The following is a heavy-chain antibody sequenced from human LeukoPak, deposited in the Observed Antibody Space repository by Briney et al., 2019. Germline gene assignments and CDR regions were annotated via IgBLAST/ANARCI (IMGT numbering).Heavy chain of an antibody. CDR2: IHNYETTE. Sequence: GGSLRLSCTASGFTFSSFGMHWDRQTPGKGLEWVTFIHNYETTEYYADSVKGRFTISRDNSKNTLYLQMNSLRAEDTAVYYCARDPIPKNYYDSSGYQTDDAFDIWGQGTMVTVSS. J-gene: IGHJ3*02. D-gene: IGHD3-22*01. CDR3: ARDPIPKNYYDSSGYQTDDAFDI. CDR1: GFTFSSFG. V-gene: IGHV3-30*02.